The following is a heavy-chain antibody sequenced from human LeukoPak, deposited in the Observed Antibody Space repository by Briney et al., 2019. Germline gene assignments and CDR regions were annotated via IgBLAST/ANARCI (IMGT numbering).Heavy chain of an antibody. CDR1: GGSVSSGSYY. D-gene: IGHD3-10*01. Sequence: SETLSLTCTVSGGSVSSGSYYWSWIRQPPGKGLEWNGYIYYSGSTNYNPSLKSRVTISVDTSKNQFSLKLSSVTAADTAVYYCARKDPSGTYGAFDIWGQGTMVTVSS. CDR2: IYYSGST. CDR3: ARKDPSGTYGAFDI. V-gene: IGHV4-61*01. J-gene: IGHJ3*02.